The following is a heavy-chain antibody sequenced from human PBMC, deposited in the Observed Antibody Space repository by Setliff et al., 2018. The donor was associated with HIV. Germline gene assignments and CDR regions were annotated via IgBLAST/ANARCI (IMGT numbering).Heavy chain of an antibody. D-gene: IGHD6-6*01. V-gene: IGHV4-31*03. CDR3: ARGLRSSTYYYYYYMDV. Sequence: SETLSLTCSVSGGSISSGYYYWSWIRQHPGKGLEWIGYIYYSGSSYYNPSLKSRVTISVDTSKNQFSVKLSSVTAADTAVYYCARGLRSSTYYYYYYMDVWGKGTTVTVSS. CDR1: GGSISSGYYY. J-gene: IGHJ6*03. CDR2: IYYSGSS.